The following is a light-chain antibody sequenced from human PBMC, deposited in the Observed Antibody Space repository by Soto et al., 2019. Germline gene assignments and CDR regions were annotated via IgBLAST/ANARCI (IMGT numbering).Light chain of an antibody. V-gene: IGKV1-5*01. Sequence: DIQMTQFPSTLSASVGDRVTITCRASQTTNTWLAWYQQKPGTAPKLLIYDASSLEGGVPSRFSASGSGTEFTLTISSRQPDDLATYYCQQYIRYPYTFGQGTKGEIK. J-gene: IGKJ2*01. CDR2: DAS. CDR1: QTTNTW. CDR3: QQYIRYPYT.